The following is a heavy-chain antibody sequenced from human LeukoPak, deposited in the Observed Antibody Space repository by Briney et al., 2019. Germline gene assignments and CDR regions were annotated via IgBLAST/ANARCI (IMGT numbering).Heavy chain of an antibody. Sequence: SETLSLTCTVSGGSISSYYWSWIRQPPGKGLEWIGYIYYSGSTNYNASLKSRVTISVDTSKNQFSLTLSSVTAADTAVYYCGSHYGLGPFDYWGQGTLVTVSS. CDR1: GGSISSYY. CDR2: IYYSGST. V-gene: IGHV4-59*08. J-gene: IGHJ4*02. CDR3: GSHYGLGPFDY. D-gene: IGHD4-17*01.